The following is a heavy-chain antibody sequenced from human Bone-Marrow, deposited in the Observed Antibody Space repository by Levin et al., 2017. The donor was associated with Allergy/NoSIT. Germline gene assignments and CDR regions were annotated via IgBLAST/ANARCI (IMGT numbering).Heavy chain of an antibody. J-gene: IGHJ6*02. CDR3: ARGPHVVVVTSMPYYFYGMGV. V-gene: IGHV3-33*01. CDR1: GLNFKNYG. D-gene: IGHD2-21*02. CDR2: ISYDGSKK. Sequence: GGSLRLSCAESGLNFKNYGMHWVRQAPGKGLEWVALISYDGSKKYYGGSVKGRFTISRDNSKNTVYLQMNSLRAEDTAGYYCARGPHVVVVTSMPYYFYGMGVWGQGTTVTVSS.